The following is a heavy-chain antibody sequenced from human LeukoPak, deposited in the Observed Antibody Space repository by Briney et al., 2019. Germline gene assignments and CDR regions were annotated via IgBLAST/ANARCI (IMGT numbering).Heavy chain of an antibody. CDR3: ARPSLPYYYYYYMDV. D-gene: IGHD1-26*01. Sequence: ASVKVSCKASGYTFTSYYMHWVRQAPGQGLEWMGIINPSGGSTSYAQKFQGRVTMTRDMSTSTVYMELSSLRSEDTAVYYCARPSLPYYYYYYMDVWGKGTTVTVSS. CDR1: GYTFTSYY. CDR2: INPSGGST. J-gene: IGHJ6*03. V-gene: IGHV1-46*01.